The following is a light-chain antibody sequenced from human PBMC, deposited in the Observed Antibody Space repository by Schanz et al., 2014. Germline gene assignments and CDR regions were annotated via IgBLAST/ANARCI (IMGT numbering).Light chain of an antibody. CDR2: EVT. CDR3: SSYTSSSARV. Sequence: QSALTQPPSASGSPGQSVTISCTGTSSDVGGYNFVSWYQQHPGEVPKLMIFEVTKRPSGVPDRFSGSKSGNTASLTVSGLQAEDEAEYYCSSYTSSSARVFGGGTKLTVL. V-gene: IGLV2-8*01. CDR1: SSDVGGYNF. J-gene: IGLJ3*02.